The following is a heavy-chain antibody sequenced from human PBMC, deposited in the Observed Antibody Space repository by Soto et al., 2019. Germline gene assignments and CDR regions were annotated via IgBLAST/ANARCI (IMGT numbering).Heavy chain of an antibody. D-gene: IGHD3-16*01. Sequence: QVQLVESGGGVVQPGRSLRLSCAASGFTFNNYGMHWVRQAPGKGLEWVTTISFGGDDKYYADSVKGRFTISRDNSKNTMDLEMNGLRVEETAVYYCAKVIISAHQFLDHGGQGTLVTVSS. CDR1: GFTFNNYG. CDR2: ISFGGDDK. CDR3: AKVIISAHQFLDH. V-gene: IGHV3-30*18. J-gene: IGHJ4*02.